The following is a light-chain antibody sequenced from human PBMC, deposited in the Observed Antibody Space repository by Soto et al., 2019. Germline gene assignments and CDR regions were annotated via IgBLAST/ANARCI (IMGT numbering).Light chain of an antibody. J-gene: IGKJ1*01. CDR1: QSVSSN. CDR2: GAS. Sequence: ELVMTQSPATLSVSPGERATLSCRASQSVSSNLAWYQQQPGQAPRLLIYGASSRATGIPDRFSGSGSGTDFTLTISRLEPEDFAVYYCQQYGSSPRTFGQGTKVDIK. CDR3: QQYGSSPRT. V-gene: IGKV3-20*01.